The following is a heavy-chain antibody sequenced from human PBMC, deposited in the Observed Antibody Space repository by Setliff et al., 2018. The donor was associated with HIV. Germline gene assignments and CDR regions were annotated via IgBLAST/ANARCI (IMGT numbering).Heavy chain of an antibody. CDR2: VYYTLST. Sequence: LSLPFPFSGGSISTATFYWNFLLQPPGKALEWLGIVYYTLSTNYNPSLKSRVAMSVDTSRNQFSLKLTSVTAADTAVYYCARRPIKGYGPFDSWGPGTLVTVS. CDR1: GGSISTATFY. J-gene: IGHJ4*02. D-gene: IGHD2-15*01. V-gene: IGHV4-39*01. CDR3: ARRPIKGYGPFDS.